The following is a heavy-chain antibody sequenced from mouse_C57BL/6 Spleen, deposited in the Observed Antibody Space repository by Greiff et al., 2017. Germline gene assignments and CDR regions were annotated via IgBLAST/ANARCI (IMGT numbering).Heavy chain of an antibody. Sequence: ESGPGLVKPSQSLSLTCSVTGYSITSGYYWNWIRQFPGNKLEWMGYISYDGSNNYNPSLKNRISITRDTSKNQFFLKLNSVTTEDTATYYCASCGYFYYFDYWGQGTTLTVSS. D-gene: IGHD2-3*01. J-gene: IGHJ2*01. CDR3: ASCGYFYYFDY. V-gene: IGHV3-6*01. CDR2: ISYDGSN. CDR1: GYSITSGYY.